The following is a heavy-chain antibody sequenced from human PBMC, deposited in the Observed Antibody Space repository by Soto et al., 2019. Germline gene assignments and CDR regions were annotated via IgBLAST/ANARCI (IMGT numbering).Heavy chain of an antibody. CDR1: GFRFSGCG. J-gene: IGHJ4*02. Sequence: QVQLVESGGGVVQPGRSLRLSCAASGFRFSGCGMHWVRQAPGKGLEWVAILRYDGSNKYYADSVKGRFTISRDNSQNTLYLQMDSLRVEDTAVYYCARDGVGATTFYGYFDYWGQGILVTVSS. V-gene: IGHV3-33*01. CDR2: LRYDGSNK. D-gene: IGHD1-26*01. CDR3: ARDGVGATTFYGYFDY.